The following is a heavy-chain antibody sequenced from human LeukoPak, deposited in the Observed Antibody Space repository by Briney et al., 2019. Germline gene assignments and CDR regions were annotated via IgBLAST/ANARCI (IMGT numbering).Heavy chain of an antibody. CDR2: INHSGST. V-gene: IGHV4-34*01. CDR3: ARGSDTAAGLY. D-gene: IGHD6-13*01. J-gene: IGHJ4*02. Sequence: PSETLSLTCAVYGXSFSGYYWSWIRQPPGKGLEWIGEINHSGSTNYNPSLKSRVSISVDSSKNQFSLKVSSVTAADTAVYYCARGSDTAAGLYWGQGTLVTVSS. CDR1: GXSFSGYY.